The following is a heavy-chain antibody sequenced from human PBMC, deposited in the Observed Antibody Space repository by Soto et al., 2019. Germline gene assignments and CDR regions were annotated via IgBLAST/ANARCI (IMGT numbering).Heavy chain of an antibody. CDR2: ISTYNGNT. J-gene: IGHJ1*01. V-gene: IGHV1-18*01. CDR1: GYIFTSYG. D-gene: IGHD6-19*01. CDR3: ARDNEQWLVSD. Sequence: QVQLVQSGAEVKKPGASVKVSCKASGYIFTSYGISWVRQAPGQGLEWMGRISTYNGNTKYAQKLQGRVTMTTDTYASIAYMELRSLRSDYTAVYYSARDNEQWLVSDWGQGTLVTVSS.